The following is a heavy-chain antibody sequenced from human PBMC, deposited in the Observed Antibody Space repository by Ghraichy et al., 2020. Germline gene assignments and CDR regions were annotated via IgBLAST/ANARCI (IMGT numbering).Heavy chain of an antibody. CDR3: AKDHSVGYYYGMDV. CDR2: ISYDGSNK. CDR1: GFTFSSYG. D-gene: IGHD4-23*01. V-gene: IGHV3-30*18. Sequence: GGSLRLSCAASGFTFSSYGMHWVRQAPGKGLEWVAVISYDGSNKYYADSVKGRFTISRDNSKNTLYLQMNSLRAEDTAVYYCAKDHSVGYYYGMDVWGQGTTVTVSS. J-gene: IGHJ6*02.